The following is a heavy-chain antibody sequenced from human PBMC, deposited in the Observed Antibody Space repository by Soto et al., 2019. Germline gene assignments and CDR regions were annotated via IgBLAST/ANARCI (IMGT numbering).Heavy chain of an antibody. CDR1: GYTFTGYD. V-gene: IGHV1-2*02. J-gene: IGHJ3*02. CDR2: INPNSGGT. D-gene: IGHD4-17*01. Sequence: ASVKVSCKASGYTFTGYDMHWVRQAPGQGLEWMGWINPNSGGTNYAQKFQGGVTMTRDTSISTAYMELSRLRSDDTAVYYCAREVTVTTTDRSERDAFDIWGQGTMVTVSS. CDR3: AREVTVTTTDRSERDAFDI.